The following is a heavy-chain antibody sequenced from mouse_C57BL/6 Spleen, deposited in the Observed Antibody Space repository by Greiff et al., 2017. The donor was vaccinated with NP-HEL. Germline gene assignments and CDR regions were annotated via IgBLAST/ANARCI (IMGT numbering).Heavy chain of an antibody. CDR2: IWSGGST. CDR3: AKGDWAYAMDY. J-gene: IGHJ4*01. CDR1: GFSLTSYG. D-gene: IGHD4-1*01. V-gene: IGHV2-4*01. Sequence: QVQLKQSGPGLVQPSQSLSITCTVSGFSLTSYGVHWVRQPPGKGLEWLGVIWSGGSTDYNAAFISRLSISKDNSKSQVFFKMNSLQADDTAIYYCAKGDWAYAMDYWGQGTSVTVSS.